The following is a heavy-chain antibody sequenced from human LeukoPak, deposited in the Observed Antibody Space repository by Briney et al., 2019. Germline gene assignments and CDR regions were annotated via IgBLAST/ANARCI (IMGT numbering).Heavy chain of an antibody. CDR3: ARDLSPHSGYDGGQSDY. CDR1: GFTVSSNY. V-gene: IGHV3-66*01. D-gene: IGHD5-12*01. Sequence: PGGSLRLSCAASGFTVSSNYMSWVRQAPGKGLEWVSVIYSGGSTYYADSVKGRFTISRDNSKNTLYLQMNSLRAEDTAVYYCARDLSPHSGYDGGQSDYWGQGTLVTVSS. J-gene: IGHJ4*02. CDR2: IYSGGST.